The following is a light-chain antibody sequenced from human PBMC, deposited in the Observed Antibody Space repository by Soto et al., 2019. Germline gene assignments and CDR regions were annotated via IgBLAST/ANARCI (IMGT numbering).Light chain of an antibody. CDR1: SSNIGAGYD. CDR3: QSYDSSQRGWV. CDR2: GNS. V-gene: IGLV1-40*01. Sequence: QSVLTQPPSVSGAPGQRVTISCTGSSSNIGAGYDVHWYQQLPGTAPKHLIYGNSNRPSGVPIRFSGSKSRTSASLAITGLQAEDEADYYCQSYDSSQRGWVFGGGTKLTVL. J-gene: IGLJ3*02.